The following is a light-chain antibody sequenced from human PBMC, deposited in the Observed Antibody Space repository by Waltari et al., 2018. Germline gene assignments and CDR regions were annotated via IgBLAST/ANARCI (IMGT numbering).Light chain of an antibody. CDR1: SGHSSTV. V-gene: IGLV4-69*01. CDR2: VNSDGSH. CDR3: QTGGHGTWV. J-gene: IGLJ3*02. Sequence: QLVLTQSPSVSASLGASVRLTCTLSSGHSSTVITWLQQQPQKGPRYLMKVNSDGSHSKGGEIPDRFSGSSSGAERYLTISSLQSEDEADYYCQTGGHGTWVFGGGTRLTVL.